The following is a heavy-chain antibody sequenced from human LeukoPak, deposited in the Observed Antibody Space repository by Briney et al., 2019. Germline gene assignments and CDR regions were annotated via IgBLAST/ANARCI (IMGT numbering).Heavy chain of an antibody. J-gene: IGHJ4*02. D-gene: IGHD3-22*01. CDR2: TNTDGSST. V-gene: IGHV3-74*01. CDR3: ARDLFYDSSGYYASDS. CDR1: GFTFSTYW. Sequence: PGGSLRLSCAASGFTFSTYWMHWVRQAPGKGLVWVSRTNTDGSSTVYADSVKGRFTISRDNAKNALYLQMNSLSGEDTAVYYCARDLFYDSSGYYASDSWGQGTLVTVSS.